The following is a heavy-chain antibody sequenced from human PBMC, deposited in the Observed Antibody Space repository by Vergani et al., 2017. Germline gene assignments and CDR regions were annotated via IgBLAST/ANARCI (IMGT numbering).Heavy chain of an antibody. V-gene: IGHV3-53*01. Sequence: EVQLVESGGGLIQPGGSLRLSCAASGFTVSSNYMSWVRQAPGKGLEWVSVIYSGGSTYYADSVKGRFTISRDNAKNSLYLQMNSLRAEDTAVYYCARDWARLDYDILTGPDPRIYAFDIWGQGTMVTVSS. J-gene: IGHJ3*02. CDR3: ARDWARLDYDILTGPDPRIYAFDI. CDR2: IYSGGST. CDR1: GFTVSSNY. D-gene: IGHD3-9*01.